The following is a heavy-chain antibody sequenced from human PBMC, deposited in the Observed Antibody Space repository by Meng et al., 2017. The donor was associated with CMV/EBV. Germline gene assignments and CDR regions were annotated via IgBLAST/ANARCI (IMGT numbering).Heavy chain of an antibody. D-gene: IGHD6-6*01. CDR2: ISYDGSNK. CDR1: GFTFSSYA. CDR3: ARLPIIAARLNSVWFDP. J-gene: IGHJ5*02. V-gene: IGHV3-30*04. Sequence: GESLKISYAASGFTFSSYAMHWVRQAPGKGLEWVAVISYDGSNKYYADSVKGRFTISRDNSKNTLYLQMNSLRAEDTAVYYCARLPIIAARLNSVWFDPWGQGTLVTVSS.